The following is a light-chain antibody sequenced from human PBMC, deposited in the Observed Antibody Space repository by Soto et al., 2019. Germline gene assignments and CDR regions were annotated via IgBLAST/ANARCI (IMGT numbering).Light chain of an antibody. V-gene: IGLV2-14*01. CDR1: SSDVGSYNY. CDR2: EVS. CDR3: FSYTTSSTSV. Sequence: QSVLTQPASVSGSPGQSITISCTGTSSDVGSYNYVSWYQQYPGKAPKVMIYEVSKRPSGISNRFSGSKSGNTASLTISGLQAEDGADYYCFSYTTSSTSVFGTGTKLTVL. J-gene: IGLJ1*01.